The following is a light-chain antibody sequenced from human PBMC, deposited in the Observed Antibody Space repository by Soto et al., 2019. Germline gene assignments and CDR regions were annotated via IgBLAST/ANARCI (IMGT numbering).Light chain of an antibody. CDR3: HHYDNSPPIT. J-gene: IGKJ5*01. Sequence: EIVLTQSPGTLSLSPGERATLSCRASQSVNSRYLAWYQQKPGQAPRLLIYAASSRATAIPDRFSGSGSGTDFTLTISRLEPEDFAIYYCHHYDNSPPITFGPGTRLEIK. V-gene: IGKV3-20*01. CDR1: QSVNSRY. CDR2: AAS.